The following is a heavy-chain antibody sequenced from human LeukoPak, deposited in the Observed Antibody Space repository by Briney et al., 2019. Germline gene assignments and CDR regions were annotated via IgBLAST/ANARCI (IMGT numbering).Heavy chain of an antibody. Sequence: PGGSLRLSCAASGFTFSSYSMNWVRQAPGKGLEWVSAISGSGGSTYYADSVKGRFTISRDNSKNTLYLQMNSLRAEDTAVYYCAKVGDDYIWGSYPFDAFDIWGQGTMVTVSS. CDR1: GFTFSSYS. D-gene: IGHD3-16*02. CDR2: ISGSGGST. CDR3: AKVGDDYIWGSYPFDAFDI. J-gene: IGHJ3*02. V-gene: IGHV3-23*01.